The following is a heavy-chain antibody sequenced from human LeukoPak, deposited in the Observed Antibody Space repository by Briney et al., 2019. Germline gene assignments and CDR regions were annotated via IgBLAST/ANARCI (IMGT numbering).Heavy chain of an antibody. CDR3: ARPNGDGYDFDY. J-gene: IGHJ4*02. CDR1: GYTFTSYD. CDR2: MNPNSGNT. Sequence: ASVKVSCKASGYTFTSYDINWVRQATGQGLEWMGWMNPNSGNTGYAQKFQGRVTMTRNTSISTAYMELSSLRSEDTAVYYCARPNGDGYDFDYWGQGTLVTVSS. V-gene: IGHV1-8*01. D-gene: IGHD5-12*01.